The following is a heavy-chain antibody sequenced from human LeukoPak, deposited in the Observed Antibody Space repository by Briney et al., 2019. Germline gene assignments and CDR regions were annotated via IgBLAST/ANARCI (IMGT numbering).Heavy chain of an antibody. Sequence: GGSLRLSCAASGFTFSSYGMHWVRQAPGKGLEWVAFIRYDGSNKYYADSVKGRFTISSDNSKSMLYLQIDSLRAEDTAVYYCARHAGGITLFGVVTPPYCFDSWGQGTLVTVSS. CDR2: IRYDGSNK. CDR3: ARHAGGITLFGVVTPPYCFDS. V-gene: IGHV3-30*02. J-gene: IGHJ4*02. D-gene: IGHD3-3*01. CDR1: GFTFSSYG.